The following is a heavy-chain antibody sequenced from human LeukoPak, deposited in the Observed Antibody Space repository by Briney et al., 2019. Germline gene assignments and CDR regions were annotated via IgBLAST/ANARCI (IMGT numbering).Heavy chain of an antibody. CDR1: GFTLSNYW. D-gene: IGHD3-10*01. J-gene: IGHJ4*02. CDR3: ARDWDAMLRGETDDF. V-gene: IGHV3-7*01. Sequence: LSGGSLRLSCAGYGFTLSNYWMNWVRQAPGKGLEWVASINQDGSEKYYVDSVKGRFTISRDSAKNSLYLQMNSLRAEDTAVYYCARDWDAMLRGETDDFWGQGTLVTVSS. CDR2: INQDGSEK.